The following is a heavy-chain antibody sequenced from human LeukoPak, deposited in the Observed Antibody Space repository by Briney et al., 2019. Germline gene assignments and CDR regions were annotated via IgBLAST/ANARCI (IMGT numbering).Heavy chain of an antibody. J-gene: IGHJ5*02. V-gene: IGHV4-4*07. D-gene: IGHD4-17*01. CDR2: IYTSGST. CDR3: ARTRSYGDEYNWSDP. CDR1: GGSHSSYY. Sequence: PSETLCLTCTVSGGSHSSYYRSWVRQPAGKGLEWIGRIYTSGSTNYNPSLRSGFTMSVDTSKNQFSLKLSSVTAADTAVYYCARTRSYGDEYNWSDPWGQGTLVTVSS.